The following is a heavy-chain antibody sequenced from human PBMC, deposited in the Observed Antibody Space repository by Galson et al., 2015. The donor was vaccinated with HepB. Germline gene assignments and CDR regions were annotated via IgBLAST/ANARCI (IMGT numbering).Heavy chain of an antibody. J-gene: IGHJ4*02. CDR3: VRGTTASDY. Sequence: SLRLSCAACGFTLTSYGMSWVRQAPGKGLECVSAISRGGDTSDYADSVKGRFTVSRDSSTNTLYLQMNGLRADDTAIYYCVRGTTASDYWGQGTLVTVSS. CDR2: ISRGGDTS. CDR1: GFTLTSYG. D-gene: IGHD2/OR15-2a*01. V-gene: IGHV3-23*01.